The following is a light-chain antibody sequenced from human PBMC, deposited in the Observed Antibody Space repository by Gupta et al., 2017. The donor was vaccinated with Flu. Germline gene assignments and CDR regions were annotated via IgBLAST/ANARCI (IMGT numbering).Light chain of an antibody. Sequence: TVTLTCGLSSGSVSTSYYPSWYQQTPGQAPRTLIYSTNTRSSGVPDRFSGSILGNKAALTITGAQADDESDYYCVLYMGSGFWVFGGGTKLTVL. CDR3: VLYMGSGFWV. CDR1: SGSVSTSYY. J-gene: IGLJ3*02. V-gene: IGLV8-61*01. CDR2: STN.